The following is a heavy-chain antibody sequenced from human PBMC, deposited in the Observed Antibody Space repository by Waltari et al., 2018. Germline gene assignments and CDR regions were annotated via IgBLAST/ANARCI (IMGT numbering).Heavy chain of an antibody. CDR3: ATQGYCSSTSCSDYYYYYMDV. J-gene: IGHJ6*03. CDR2: NEYSGST. Sequence: QLHLQESGPGLVKRSETLSLTCTVSSGSISSSSYYWVCIRSPHGQGLEWIGSNEYSGSTYYSPCLRSRVTISVDTSKNQFSLKLSSVTAAETAVYDCATQGYCSSTSCSDYYYYYMDVWGKGTTVTVSS. D-gene: IGHD2-2*01. V-gene: IGHV4-39*01. CDR1: SGSISSSSYY.